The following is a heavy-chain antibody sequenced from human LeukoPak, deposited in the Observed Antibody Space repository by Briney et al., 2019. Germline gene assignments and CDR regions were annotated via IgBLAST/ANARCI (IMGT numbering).Heavy chain of an antibody. D-gene: IGHD3-22*01. CDR1: DYSISSGFY. CDR3: ARAIQRITMTVLMNWFDP. V-gene: IGHV4-38-2*02. J-gene: IGHJ5*02. CDR2: IYHSGST. Sequence: SETLSLTCTVSDYSISSGFYWGWIRQPPGKGLEWIGSIYHSGSTYCNPSLKSRVTISVDTSKNQFSLKLSSVTAADTAVYYCARAIQRITMTVLMNWFDPWGQGTLVTVSS.